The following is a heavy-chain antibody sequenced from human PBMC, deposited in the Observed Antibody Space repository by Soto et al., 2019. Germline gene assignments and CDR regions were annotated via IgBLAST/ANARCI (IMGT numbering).Heavy chain of an antibody. Sequence: SETLSLTCAVSGDSVTSNVWWSWIRQPPGKGLEWIGSIHYRANSYYSPSLKSRITISVDTSKNQISLRLSSVTAADTAVYYCARPLQLAVSGFDPWGQGTLVTVSS. CDR2: IHYRANS. J-gene: IGHJ5*02. D-gene: IGHD3-3*02. CDR1: GDSVTSNVW. CDR3: ARPLQLAVSGFDP. V-gene: IGHV4-39*01.